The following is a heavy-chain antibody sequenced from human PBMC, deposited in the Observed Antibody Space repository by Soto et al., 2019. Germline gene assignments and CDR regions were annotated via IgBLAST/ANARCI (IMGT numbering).Heavy chain of an antibody. CDR2: IKQDGSEK. V-gene: IGHV3-7*03. CDR3: ARDNSDKYYDFWSGYSPALLYYYYGMDV. D-gene: IGHD3-3*01. J-gene: IGHJ6*02. CDR1: GFTFSSYW. Sequence: PGGSLRLSCAASGFTFSSYWMSWVRQAPGKGLEWVANIKQDGSEKYYVDSVKGRFTISRDNAKNSLYLQMNSLRAEDTAVYYCARDNSDKYYDFWSGYSPALLYYYYGMDVWGQGTTVTVSS.